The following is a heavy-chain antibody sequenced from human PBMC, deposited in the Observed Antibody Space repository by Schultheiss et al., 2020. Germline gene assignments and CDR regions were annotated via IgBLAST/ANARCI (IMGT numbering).Heavy chain of an antibody. D-gene: IGHD2-2*02. V-gene: IGHV3-21*01. CDR2: ISSSSSYI. CDR1: GFTFSSYS. Sequence: GESLKISCAASGFTFSSYSMNWVRQAPGKGLEWVSSISSSSSYIYYADSVKGRFTISRDNAKNSLYLQMNSLRDEDTAVYYCAREIVVPAAIPGYYYYYYGMDVWGQGTTVTVSS. J-gene: IGHJ6*02. CDR3: AREIVVPAAIPGYYYYYYGMDV.